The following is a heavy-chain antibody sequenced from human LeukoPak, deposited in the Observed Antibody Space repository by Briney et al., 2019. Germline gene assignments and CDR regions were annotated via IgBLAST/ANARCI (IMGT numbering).Heavy chain of an antibody. CDR3: AKDMEPYSSAWRFDP. J-gene: IGHJ5*02. D-gene: IGHD6-19*01. Sequence: GGSLRLSGAASALTFSGNARGWVGKAPGKGLEGLAATMSGGASTSYADSVKGRFTISRNNSKTTLYLQMNSLRAEDTAVYDCAKDMEPYSSAWRFDPWGQGTLVTVSS. CDR2: TMSGGAST. V-gene: IGHV3-23*01. CDR1: ALTFSGNA.